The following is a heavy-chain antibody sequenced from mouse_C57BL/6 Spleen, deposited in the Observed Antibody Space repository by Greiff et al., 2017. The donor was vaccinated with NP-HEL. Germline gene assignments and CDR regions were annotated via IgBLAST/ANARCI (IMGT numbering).Heavy chain of an antibody. CDR3: AKSTPLLDD. D-gene: IGHD2-1*01. J-gene: IGHJ2*01. Sequence: EVKLMESGGDLVKPGGSLKLSCAASGFTFSSYGMSWVRQTPDKRLEWVATISSGGSYTYYPDSVKGRFTISRDNAKNTLYLQMSSLKSEDTAMYYCAKSTPLLDDWGQGTTLTVSS. V-gene: IGHV5-6*01. CDR1: GFTFSSYG. CDR2: ISSGGSYT.